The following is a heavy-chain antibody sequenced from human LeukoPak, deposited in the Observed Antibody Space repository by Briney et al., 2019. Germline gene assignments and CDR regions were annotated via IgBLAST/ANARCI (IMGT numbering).Heavy chain of an antibody. CDR3: ARVQTVDVYYYYGRDV. CDR1: GFTVSSKY. J-gene: IGHJ6*01. V-gene: IGHV3-53*01. Sequence: GGSLRLSCAASGFTVSSKYMSGFHQPPGKGLEGVAVIYSGGSTYYADSVKGRFSHSSDNSKNTLDLQVNSLSAGDTAVYYCARVQTVDVYYYYGRDVWRQGPGDTV. D-gene: IGHD3-10*02. CDR2: IYSGGST.